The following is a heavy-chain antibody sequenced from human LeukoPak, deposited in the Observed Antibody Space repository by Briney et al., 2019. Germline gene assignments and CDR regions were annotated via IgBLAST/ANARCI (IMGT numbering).Heavy chain of an antibody. CDR3: VKDYQVGSSPAFGDS. Sequence: GGSLRLSCTASGFSFSSYAMSWVRQAPGKGLEWVSAISGSGGNTYYADSVKGRFTISRDNYRNTMYLQMNSLRAEDTAVYYCVKDYQVGSSPAFGDSWGQGTLVTVSS. CDR2: ISGSGGNT. V-gene: IGHV3-23*01. J-gene: IGHJ4*02. D-gene: IGHD1-26*01. CDR1: GFSFSSYA.